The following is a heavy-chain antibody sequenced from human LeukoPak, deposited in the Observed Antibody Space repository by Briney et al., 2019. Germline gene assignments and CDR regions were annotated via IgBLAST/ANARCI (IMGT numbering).Heavy chain of an antibody. CDR3: ARDYSGSYFYDK. J-gene: IGHJ4*02. Sequence: SETLSLTCMVSGGSIRSFYWGWIRQPPGKGLEWVGYVTFSGSTNYNPSLESRLTISIDKSKSQFSLKLTSVTAADTAVYYCARDYSGSYFYDKWSQGTLVTVSS. CDR1: GGSIRSFY. CDR2: VTFSGST. D-gene: IGHD1-26*01. V-gene: IGHV4-59*01.